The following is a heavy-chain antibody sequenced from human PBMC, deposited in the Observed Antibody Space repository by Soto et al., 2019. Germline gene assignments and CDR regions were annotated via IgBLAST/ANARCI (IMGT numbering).Heavy chain of an antibody. J-gene: IGHJ4*02. Sequence: GGSLRLSCAASGFTFSRYGMTWVRQAPGKGLEWVSFSSATGAGTYYADSVKGRFTISRDNSKNMLYLQMTSLRADDTAVYYCAKDRRAGGNYGFYSDFWGQGALVTVSS. V-gene: IGHV3-23*01. CDR3: AKDRRAGGNYGFYSDF. D-gene: IGHD1-7*01. CDR2: SSATGAGT. CDR1: GFTFSRYG.